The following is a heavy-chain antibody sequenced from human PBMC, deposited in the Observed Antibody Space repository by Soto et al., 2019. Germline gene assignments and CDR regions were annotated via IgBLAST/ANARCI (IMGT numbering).Heavy chain of an antibody. CDR1: GFTLKSFS. Sequence: EVQLVESGGDLVQPGGSLRLSCAGSGFTLKSFSMNWVRQAPGKGLEWVSYISSSRSTIYYADSVKGRFTISRDNAKNSLYLQMNSLRDEDTAVYYCAREGGGEWLVYYYYGMDVWGQGTTVTVSS. CDR3: AREGGGEWLVYYYYGMDV. CDR2: ISSSRSTI. D-gene: IGHD6-19*01. J-gene: IGHJ6*02. V-gene: IGHV3-48*02.